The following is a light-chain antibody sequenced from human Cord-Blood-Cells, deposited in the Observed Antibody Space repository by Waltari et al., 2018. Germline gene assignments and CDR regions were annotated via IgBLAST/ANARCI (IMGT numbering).Light chain of an antibody. J-gene: IGKJ2*01. CDR1: QSVSSN. CDR3: QQYNNWPLYT. CDR2: GAS. V-gene: IGKV3-15*01. Sequence: EIVMTQSPATLSVSPGERATLSCRASQSVSSNLAWYQQKPGQAPRLLIYGASTRATGIPARCSGSGSETEFTLTISSLQSEDFAVYYCQQYNNWPLYTCGQGTKLEIK.